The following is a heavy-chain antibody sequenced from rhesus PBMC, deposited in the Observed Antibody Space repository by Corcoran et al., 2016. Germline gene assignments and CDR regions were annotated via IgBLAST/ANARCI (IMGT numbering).Heavy chain of an antibody. CDR1: GGSISSGYYY. D-gene: IGHD6S26*01. V-gene: IGHV4-122*02. J-gene: IGHJ6*01. CDR3: ARDVGRLVGGLDS. CDR2: ITYSGST. Sequence: QVQLQESGPGLVKPSETLSLTCAVSGGSISSGYYYWSWIRQPPGKGLEWIGYITYSGSTSYNPSLKIRVTISRDTSKNKFSRKLSSVTAADTAVYYCARDVGRLVGGLDSWGQGVVVTVSS.